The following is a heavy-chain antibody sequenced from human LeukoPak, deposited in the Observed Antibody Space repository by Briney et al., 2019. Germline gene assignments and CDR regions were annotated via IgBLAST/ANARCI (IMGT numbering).Heavy chain of an antibody. Sequence: PEGSLRLSCAASGFTFSSYSMNWVRQAPGKGLEWVSSISSSSSYIYYADSVKGRFTISRDNAKNSLYLQMNSLRAEDTAVYYCARDGYYYDSSGYYYGYWGQGTLVTVSS. D-gene: IGHD3-22*01. CDR3: ARDGYYYDSSGYYYGY. CDR1: GFTFSSYS. CDR2: ISSSSSYI. J-gene: IGHJ4*02. V-gene: IGHV3-21*01.